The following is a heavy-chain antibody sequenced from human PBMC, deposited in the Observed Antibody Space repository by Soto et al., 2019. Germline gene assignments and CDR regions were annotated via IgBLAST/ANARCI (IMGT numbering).Heavy chain of an antibody. CDR2: IIPIFGTA. D-gene: IGHD7-27*01. Sequence: SVKVSCKASGGTFSSYAISWVRQAPGQGLEWMGGIIPIFGTANYAQKFQGRVTITADESTSTAYMELSSLRSEDTAVYFCARAVGWGLDALEIWGQGTMVTVSS. V-gene: IGHV1-69*13. J-gene: IGHJ3*02. CDR1: GGTFSSYA. CDR3: ARAVGWGLDALEI.